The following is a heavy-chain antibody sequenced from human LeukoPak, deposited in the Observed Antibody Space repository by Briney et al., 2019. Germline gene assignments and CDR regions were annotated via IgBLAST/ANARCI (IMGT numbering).Heavy chain of an antibody. Sequence: SETLSLTCTVSGGSISSSSYYWGWIRQPPGKGLEWIGSICYSGSTYYNPSLKSRVTISVDTSKNQFSLKLSSVTAADTAVYYCARYIAAAAPFDYWGQGTLVTVSS. CDR3: ARYIAAAAPFDY. D-gene: IGHD6-13*01. CDR1: GGSISSSSYY. CDR2: ICYSGST. J-gene: IGHJ4*02. V-gene: IGHV4-39*07.